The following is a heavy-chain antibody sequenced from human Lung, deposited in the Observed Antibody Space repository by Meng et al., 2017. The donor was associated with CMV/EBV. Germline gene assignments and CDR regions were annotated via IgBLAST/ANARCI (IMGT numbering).Heavy chain of an antibody. Sequence: QVQLQGSGQGLVRPSETLSLTCTVSGGSISSYYWNWIRQPPGKGLEWIGYIYYSGSTNYNPSLKSRVTISVDTSKNQFSLKLSSVTAADTAVYYCASQYLDAFDIWGQGTMVTVSS. CDR2: IYYSGST. CDR1: GGSISSYY. J-gene: IGHJ3*02. D-gene: IGHD2-2*02. CDR3: ASQYLDAFDI. V-gene: IGHV4-59*01.